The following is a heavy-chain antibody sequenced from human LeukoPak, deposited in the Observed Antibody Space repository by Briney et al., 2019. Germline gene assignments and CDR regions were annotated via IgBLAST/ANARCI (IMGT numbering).Heavy chain of an antibody. Sequence: QPGGSLRLSCAASGFTFSSYWMDWVRQVPGKGPEWVANIKQDGIEKYFVGSVRGRLAISRDNAKNLLYLQMTSLRVEDTAVYYCAREGMVRGVPDAFDLWGQGTMVTVSS. D-gene: IGHD3-10*01. V-gene: IGHV3-7*01. J-gene: IGHJ3*01. CDR3: AREGMVRGVPDAFDL. CDR2: IKQDGIEK. CDR1: GFTFSSYW.